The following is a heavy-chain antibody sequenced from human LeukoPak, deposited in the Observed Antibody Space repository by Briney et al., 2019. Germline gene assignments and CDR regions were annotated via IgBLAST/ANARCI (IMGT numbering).Heavy chain of an antibody. CDR3: ARGVNYYYYYMDV. D-gene: IGHD4-23*01. V-gene: IGHV4-61*02. CDR2: IYTSGST. CDR1: CDSISSGNHY. J-gene: IGHJ6*03. Sequence: SETLSLTCTVSCDSISSGNHYLSWIRPPAVKGLEWIGRIYTSGSTNYNPSLKSRVTISVDTSKNQFSLKLSSVTAADTAVYYCARGVNYYYYYMDVWGKGTTVTISS.